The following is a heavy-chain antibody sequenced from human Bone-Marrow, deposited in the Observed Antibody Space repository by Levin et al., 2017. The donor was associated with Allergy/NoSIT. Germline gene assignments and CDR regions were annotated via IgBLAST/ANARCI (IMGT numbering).Heavy chain of an antibody. CDR2: ITTDGTT. Sequence: GGSLRLSCAASGFTFSSYAMSWVRQAPGKGLEWVSAITTDGTTYYADSVKGRFTISRDNSKNTVSLQMNSLGAEDTAVYYCAKVPHPSYYFDYWGQGTLVTVSS. V-gene: IGHV3-23*01. CDR3: AKVPHPSYYFDY. J-gene: IGHJ4*02. D-gene: IGHD3-10*01. CDR1: GFTFSSYA.